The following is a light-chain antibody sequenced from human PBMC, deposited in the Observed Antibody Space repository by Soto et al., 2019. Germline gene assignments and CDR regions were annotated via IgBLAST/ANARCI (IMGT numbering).Light chain of an antibody. Sequence: VMAHAPATLAVSTGERDTLSCRASQTINNNVAWYQLEVGQAPRLLIYGASTRATGIPARFSGSGSGTDFTLSISSLEPEDFAVYYCQHRSEWPITFGQGTRLEIK. CDR1: QTINNN. CDR3: QHRSEWPIT. V-gene: IGKV3-11*01. CDR2: GAS. J-gene: IGKJ5*01.